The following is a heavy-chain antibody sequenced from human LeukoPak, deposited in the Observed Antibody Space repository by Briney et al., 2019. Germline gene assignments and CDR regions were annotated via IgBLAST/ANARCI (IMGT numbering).Heavy chain of an antibody. V-gene: IGHV3-49*04. Sequence: PGGSLRLSCTASGFTLGDYGMSWVRQAPGKGLEWVSFIRSKAYGGTPEYAASVKGRFTISRDDSKSIAYLQMDSLKTEDTAVYYCTRDHLDSSGYYSTDYWGQGTLVAVSS. CDR2: IRSKAYGGTP. D-gene: IGHD3-22*01. CDR1: GFTLGDYG. CDR3: TRDHLDSSGYYSTDY. J-gene: IGHJ4*02.